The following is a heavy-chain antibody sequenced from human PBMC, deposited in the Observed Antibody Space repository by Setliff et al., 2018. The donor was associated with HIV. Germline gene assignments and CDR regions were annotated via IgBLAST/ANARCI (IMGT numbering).Heavy chain of an antibody. Sequence: GGSLRLSCAASGFTVSSNYMSWVRQAPGKGLEWVSVIYGGGSTYYADSVKGRFTISRDNSKNTLYLQMNSLRAEDTAVYYCARDETSFGEPVNAFDIWGQGTMVTVS. J-gene: IGHJ3*02. CDR1: GFTVSSNY. CDR3: ARDETSFGEPVNAFDI. V-gene: IGHV3-53*01. D-gene: IGHD3-10*01. CDR2: IYGGGST.